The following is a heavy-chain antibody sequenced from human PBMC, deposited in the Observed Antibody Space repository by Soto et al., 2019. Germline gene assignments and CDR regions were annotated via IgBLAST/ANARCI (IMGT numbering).Heavy chain of an antibody. CDR3: ARGLLYCSSTSCYGSFDP. CDR2: MNPNSGNT. J-gene: IGHJ5*02. Sequence: QVQLVQSGAEVKKPGASVMVSCKASGYTFTSYDINWVRQATGQGLEWMGWMNPNSGNTGYAQKFQGRVTMTRNTSISTAYMELSSLRSEDTAVYYCARGLLYCSSTSCYGSFDPWGQGTLVTVSS. D-gene: IGHD2-2*01. V-gene: IGHV1-8*01. CDR1: GYTFTSYD.